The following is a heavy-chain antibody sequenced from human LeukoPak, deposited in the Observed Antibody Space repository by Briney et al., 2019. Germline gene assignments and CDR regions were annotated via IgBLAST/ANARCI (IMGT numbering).Heavy chain of an antibody. Sequence: PSETLSLTCTVSGGSISSYYWSWIRQPPGKGLEWIGYIYHSGSTYYNPSLKSRVTISVDRSKNQFSLKLSSVTAADTAVYYCARDGDQKAFDIWGQGTMVTVSS. D-gene: IGHD7-27*01. CDR1: GGSISSYY. CDR2: IYHSGST. V-gene: IGHV4-59*12. J-gene: IGHJ3*02. CDR3: ARDGDQKAFDI.